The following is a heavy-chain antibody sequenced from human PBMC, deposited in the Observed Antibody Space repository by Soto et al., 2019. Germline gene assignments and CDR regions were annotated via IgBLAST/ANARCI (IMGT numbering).Heavy chain of an antibody. CDR2: ISYDGSNK. CDR1: GFTFSSYG. V-gene: IGHV3-30*18. D-gene: IGHD3-3*01. Sequence: QVQLVESGGGVVQPGRSLRLSCAASGFTFSSYGMHWVRQAPGKGLEWVAVISYDGSNKYYADSVKGRFTISRDNSKNTLYLQMNSLRAEDTAVYYCAKDHTIFGMVPGAFDIWGQGTMVTVSS. CDR3: AKDHTIFGMVPGAFDI. J-gene: IGHJ3*02.